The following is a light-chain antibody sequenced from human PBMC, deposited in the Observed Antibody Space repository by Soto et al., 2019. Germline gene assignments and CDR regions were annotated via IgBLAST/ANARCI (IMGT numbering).Light chain of an antibody. V-gene: IGKV3-20*01. J-gene: IGKJ4*01. CDR2: GAS. CDR3: QQFASYPLT. CDR1: QSVSSN. Sequence: EMVMTQSPAALSVSPGERASLSCRAGQSVSSNLAWYQQKPGQAPRLLIYGASTRATGIPDRFSGGGSGTDFTLTISRLEPEDFAVYYCQQFASYPLTFGGGTKVDIK.